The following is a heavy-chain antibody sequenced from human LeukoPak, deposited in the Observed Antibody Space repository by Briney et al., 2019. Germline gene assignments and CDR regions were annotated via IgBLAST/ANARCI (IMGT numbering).Heavy chain of an antibody. CDR2: IYYSGST. Sequence: SETPSLTCTVSRGAISSYYCSWIRQPPGQGLDWIGYIYYSGSTDYNPSLRSRVSISVATSKRQFSLKLSSVTVADTAVYYCASGRGLYSFYAFDIWGQGTMVTVSS. CDR1: RGAISSYY. V-gene: IGHV4-59*01. J-gene: IGHJ3*02. CDR3: ASGRGLYSFYAFDI. D-gene: IGHD5-18*01.